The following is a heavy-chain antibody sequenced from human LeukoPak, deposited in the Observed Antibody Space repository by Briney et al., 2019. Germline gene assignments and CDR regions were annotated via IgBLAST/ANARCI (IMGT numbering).Heavy chain of an antibody. CDR2: ISYDGSNK. Sequence: GGSLRLSCAASGFTFSSYGMHWARQAPGKGLEWVAVISYDGSNKYYADSVKGRFTISRDNSKNTLYLQMNSLRAEDTAVYYCAKDLQYYYDSSGYYALDYWGQGTLVTVSS. CDR1: GFTFSSYG. CDR3: AKDLQYYYDSSGYYALDY. J-gene: IGHJ4*02. D-gene: IGHD3-22*01. V-gene: IGHV3-30*18.